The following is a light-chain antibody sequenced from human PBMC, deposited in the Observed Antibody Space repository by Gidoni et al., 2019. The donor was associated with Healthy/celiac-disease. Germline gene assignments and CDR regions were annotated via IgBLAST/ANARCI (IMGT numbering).Light chain of an antibody. CDR1: QSISSY. V-gene: IGKV3-11*01. CDR3: QQRSNWLPLT. J-gene: IGKJ4*01. CDR2: DAS. Sequence: EIVLTQSPATLSLSPGERATLTCRASQSISSYLAWYQQKPGQAPRLLIYDASNRATGIPARFSGSRSGTDFTLTSSSREPEDFAVYYCQQRSNWLPLTSGGGTKVEIK.